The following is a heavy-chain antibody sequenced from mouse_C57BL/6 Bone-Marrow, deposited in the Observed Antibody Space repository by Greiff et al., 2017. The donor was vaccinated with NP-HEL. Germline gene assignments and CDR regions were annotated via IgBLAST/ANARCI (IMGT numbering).Heavy chain of an antibody. J-gene: IGHJ2*01. CDR3: ARETGSIYYDYDGYYFDY. Sequence: DVKLQESGPGLVKPSQSLSLTCSVTGYSITSGYYWNWIRQFPGNKLEWMGYISYDGSNNYNPSLKNRISITRDTSKNQFFLKLNSVTTEDTATYYCARETGSIYYDYDGYYFDYWGQGTTLTVSS. CDR2: ISYDGSN. V-gene: IGHV3-6*01. CDR1: GYSITSGYY. D-gene: IGHD2-4*01.